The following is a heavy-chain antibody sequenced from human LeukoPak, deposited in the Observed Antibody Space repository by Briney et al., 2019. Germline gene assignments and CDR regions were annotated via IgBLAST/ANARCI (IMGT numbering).Heavy chain of an antibody. D-gene: IGHD3-9*01. CDR3: AKIPSYYDISYFDY. CDR2: ISGSGAYT. Sequence: LSGGSLRLSCAASGFTFSSYAMTWVRQAPGKGLEWVSTISGSGAYTYYADSVKGRFTISRDNSKNTLYLQMNSLRAEDTAVYYCAKIPSYYDISYFDYWGQGTLVTVSS. J-gene: IGHJ4*02. V-gene: IGHV3-23*01. CDR1: GFTFSSYA.